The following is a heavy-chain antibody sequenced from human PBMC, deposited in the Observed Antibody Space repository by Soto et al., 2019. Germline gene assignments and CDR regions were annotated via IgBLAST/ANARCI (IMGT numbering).Heavy chain of an antibody. V-gene: IGHV4-59*01. CDR3: ARGLAAWLPPYYYYGMDV. Sequence: QVQLQESGPGLVKPSETLSLTCTVSGGSISSYYWSWIRQPPGKGLEWIGYIYYSGSTNYNPSLKSRVTISVDTSKNQFSLKLSSVTAADTAVYYCARGLAAWLPPYYYYGMDVWGQGTTVTVSS. D-gene: IGHD3-22*01. CDR1: GGSISSYY. J-gene: IGHJ6*02. CDR2: IYYSGST.